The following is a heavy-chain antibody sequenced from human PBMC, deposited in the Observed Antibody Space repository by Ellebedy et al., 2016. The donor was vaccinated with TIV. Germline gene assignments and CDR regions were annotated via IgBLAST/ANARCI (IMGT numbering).Heavy chain of an antibody. V-gene: IGHV3-66*01. CDR3: ARWGNGGRDNFDY. D-gene: IGHD4-23*01. CDR1: GITVSNTY. Sequence: GESLKISCAASGITVSNTYVSWVRQAPGKGLQWVAIIYSGGSTFYADSVKDKFTISRDISKNTVYLQMSSLRAEETAVYYCARWGNGGRDNFDYWGQGTLVTVSS. CDR2: IYSGGST. J-gene: IGHJ4*02.